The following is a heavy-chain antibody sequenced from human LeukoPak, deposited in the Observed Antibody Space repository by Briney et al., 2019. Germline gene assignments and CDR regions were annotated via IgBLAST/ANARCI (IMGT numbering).Heavy chain of an antibody. D-gene: IGHD3-22*01. V-gene: IGHV3-30*18. J-gene: IGHJ3*02. CDR2: ISYDGSNK. CDR3: AKGKDYYDSSGYYYTNAFDI. CDR1: GFTFSSYG. Sequence: GGSLRLSCAASGFTFSSYGMHWVRQAPGKGLEWVAVISYDGSNKYYADSVKGRFTISRDNSKNTLSMQMNSLRAEDTAVYYCAKGKDYYDSSGYYYTNAFDIWGQGTMVTVSS.